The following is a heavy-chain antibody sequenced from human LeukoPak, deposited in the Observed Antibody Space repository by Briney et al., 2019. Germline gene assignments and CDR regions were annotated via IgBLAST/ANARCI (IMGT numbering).Heavy chain of an antibody. CDR2: IKEDGSET. D-gene: IGHD6-6*01. J-gene: IGHJ4*02. CDR1: GFTFSSYW. CDR3: ARSTYSSSSPFDY. V-gene: IGHV3-7*01. Sequence: GGSLRLSCAVSGFTFSSYWMSWVRQAPGMGLELVANIKEDGSETYYVDSVKGRFTISRDNAKNSLYLQMNSLRAEDTAVYYCARSTYSSSSPFDYWGQGTLVTVSS.